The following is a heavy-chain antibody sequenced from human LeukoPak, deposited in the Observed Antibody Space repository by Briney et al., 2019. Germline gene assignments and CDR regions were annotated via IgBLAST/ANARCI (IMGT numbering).Heavy chain of an antibody. Sequence: GGSLRLSCAASGFTFSDYYMSWLRQAPGKGLEWVSYISSSGSTIYYADSVKGRFTISRDNAKNSLYLQMNSRRAEGTAVYDCSREREEDTAMVLFDPWGQGTLVTVST. D-gene: IGHD5-18*01. V-gene: IGHV3-11*01. CDR3: SREREEDTAMVLFDP. J-gene: IGHJ5*02. CDR1: GFTFSDYY. CDR2: ISSSGSTI.